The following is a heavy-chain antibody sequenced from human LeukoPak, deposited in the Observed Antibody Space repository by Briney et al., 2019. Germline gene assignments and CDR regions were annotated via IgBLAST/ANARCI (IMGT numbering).Heavy chain of an antibody. CDR2: IYSSRST. J-gene: IGHJ4*02. V-gene: IGHV4-39*01. CDR3: AKSGGYGLIDY. D-gene: IGHD1-26*01. CDR1: GASISGSGYY. Sequence: ASETLSLTCTVSGASISGSGYYWGWIRQPPGKGLEWIGSIYSSRSTYYNASLQSRVTISIETSKNQISLRLNSVTAADTAMYYCAKSGGYGLIDYWGQGTLVTVSS.